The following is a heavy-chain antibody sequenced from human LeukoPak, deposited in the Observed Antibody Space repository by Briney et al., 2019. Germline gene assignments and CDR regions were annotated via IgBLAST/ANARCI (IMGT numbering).Heavy chain of an antibody. CDR2: IYHSGST. J-gene: IGHJ4*02. CDR3: ARGAPHFDY. Sequence: SETLSLTCAVSGGSISSGGYSWSWIRQPPEKGLEWIGYIYHSGSTYYNPSLKSRVTISVDRSKNQFSLKLSSVTAADTAVYYCARGAPHFDYWGQGTLVTVSS. V-gene: IGHV4-30-2*01. CDR1: GGSISSGGYS.